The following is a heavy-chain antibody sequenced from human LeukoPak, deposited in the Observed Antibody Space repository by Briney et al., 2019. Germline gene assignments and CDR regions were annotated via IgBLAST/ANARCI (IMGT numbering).Heavy chain of an antibody. Sequence: SGTLSLTCTVSGGSISSYYWSWIRQPPGKGLEWIGYIYYSGSTNYNPSLKSRVTISVDTSKNQFSLKLSSVTAADTAVYYCAREAAAGTVWGQGTLVTVSS. V-gene: IGHV4-59*01. J-gene: IGHJ4*02. CDR3: AREAAAGTV. CDR1: GGSISSYY. CDR2: IYYSGST. D-gene: IGHD6-13*01.